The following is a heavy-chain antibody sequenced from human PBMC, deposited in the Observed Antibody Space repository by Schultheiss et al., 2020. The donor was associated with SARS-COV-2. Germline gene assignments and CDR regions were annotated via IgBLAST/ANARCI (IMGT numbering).Heavy chain of an antibody. CDR2: INIDGTGT. V-gene: IGHV3-74*03. J-gene: IGHJ5*02. Sequence: GGSLRLSCAASGFTFSGFWMHWVRQAPGKGLVWVLRINIDGTGTMYADSVKGRFTVSRDNAKNTLYLQMNSLRVEDTAVYYCVRGRSCISTTCYDPGWLAPWGQGTLVTVSS. CDR3: VRGRSCISTTCYDPGWLAP. CDR1: GFTFSGFW. D-gene: IGHD2-2*01.